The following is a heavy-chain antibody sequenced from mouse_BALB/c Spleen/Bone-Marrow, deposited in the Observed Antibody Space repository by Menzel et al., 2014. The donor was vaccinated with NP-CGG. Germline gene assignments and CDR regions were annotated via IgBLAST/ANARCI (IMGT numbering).Heavy chain of an antibody. CDR3: ASGGDGYAMDY. J-gene: IGHJ4*01. D-gene: IGHD3-3*01. CDR1: GFSLTSYG. Sequence: VQLVESGPGLVQPSQSLSITCTVSGFSLTSYGVHWVRQSPGKGLGWLGVIWSGGSTDYNAAFISRPSISKDNSKSQVFFKMNSLQANDTAIYYCASGGDGYAMDYWGQGTSVTVSS. V-gene: IGHV2-2*02. CDR2: IWSGGST.